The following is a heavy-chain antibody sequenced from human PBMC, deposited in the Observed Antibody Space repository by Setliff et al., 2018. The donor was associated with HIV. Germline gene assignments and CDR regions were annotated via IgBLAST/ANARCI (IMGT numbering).Heavy chain of an antibody. Sequence: PSETLSLTCAVYGGSLSGSYWSWIRQPPGKDLEWIGEINHSGSTNYNPSLKSRVTISVDTSKTQFSLKLSSVIAADTAVYYCTTSTVAGLFDYWDQGAPVTVSS. V-gene: IGHV4-34*01. CDR3: TTSTVAGLFDY. CDR2: INHSGST. J-gene: IGHJ4*02. D-gene: IGHD6-19*01. CDR1: GGSLSGSY.